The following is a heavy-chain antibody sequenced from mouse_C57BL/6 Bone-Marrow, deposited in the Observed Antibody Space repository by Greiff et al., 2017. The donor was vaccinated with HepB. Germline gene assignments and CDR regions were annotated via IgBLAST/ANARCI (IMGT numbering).Heavy chain of an antibody. V-gene: IGHV1-67*01. D-gene: IGHD2-4*01. Sequence: QVQLKESGPELVRPGVSVKISCKGSGYPFTDYAMHWVKQSHAKSLEWIGVISTYYGDASYNQQFKDKATMTVDKSSSTAYMERARLTSEDSAVYYVARDYPGDYAMDYWGQGTSVTVCS. CDR2: ISTYYGDA. J-gene: IGHJ4*01. CDR3: ARDYPGDYAMDY. CDR1: GYPFTDYA.